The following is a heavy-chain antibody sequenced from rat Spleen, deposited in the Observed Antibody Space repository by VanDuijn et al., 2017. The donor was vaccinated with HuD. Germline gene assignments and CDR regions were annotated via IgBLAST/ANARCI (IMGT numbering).Heavy chain of an antibody. D-gene: IGHD1-9*01. CDR1: GFTLRNYG. Sequence: EVQLVESGGGLVQPGRSLTLFCAASGFTLRNYGMAWVRQTPTKGLEWVASISNVDDTFYSDSVKGRFSISRDNAKSTLSLQMDSLRSEDTATYYCARRHYGYTDYFDYWGQGVMVTVSS. J-gene: IGHJ2*01. CDR3: ARRHYGYTDYFDY. CDR2: ISNVDDT. V-gene: IGHV5S13*01.